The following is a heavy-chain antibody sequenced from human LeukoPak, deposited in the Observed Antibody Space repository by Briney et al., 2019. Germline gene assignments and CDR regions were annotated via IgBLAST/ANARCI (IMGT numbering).Heavy chain of an antibody. CDR2: ISSSSSTI. CDR3: ARVLSPKQQLVLGYFQH. D-gene: IGHD6-13*01. Sequence: GGSLRLSCAASGFTFSSYSMNWVRQAPGKGLEWVSYISSSSSTIYYADSVKGRFTISRDNAKNSLYLQMSSLRAEDTAVYYCARVLSPKQQLVLGYFQHWGQGTLVTVSS. J-gene: IGHJ1*01. V-gene: IGHV3-48*04. CDR1: GFTFSSYS.